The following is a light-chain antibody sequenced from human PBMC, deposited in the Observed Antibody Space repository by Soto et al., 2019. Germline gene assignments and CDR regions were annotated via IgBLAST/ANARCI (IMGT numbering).Light chain of an antibody. V-gene: IGKV3-15*01. Sequence: EIAITQFPATLSVSPGERGTLSCRASQSVSGNSAWYQQKPGQAPRLLIYGASTRATGIPARFSGSGSGTEFTLTISSLQSEDFAVYYCQQYNNWPPITFGQGTRLEIK. CDR3: QQYNNWPPIT. CDR2: GAS. CDR1: QSVSGN. J-gene: IGKJ5*01.